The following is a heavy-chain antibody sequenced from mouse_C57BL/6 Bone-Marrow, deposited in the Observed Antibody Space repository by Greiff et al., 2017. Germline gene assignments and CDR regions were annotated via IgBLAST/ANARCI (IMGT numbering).Heavy chain of an antibody. CDR3: ARRSYYYGSSSYYAMDY. D-gene: IGHD1-1*01. Sequence: QVHVKQPGAELVKPGASVKLSCKASGYTFTSYWMQWVKQRPGQGLEWIGEIDPSDSYTNYNQKFKGKATLTVDTSSSTAYMQLSSLTSEDSAVYYCARRSYYYGSSSYYAMDYWGQGTSVTVSS. CDR2: IDPSDSYT. J-gene: IGHJ4*01. V-gene: IGHV1-50*01. CDR1: GYTFTSYW.